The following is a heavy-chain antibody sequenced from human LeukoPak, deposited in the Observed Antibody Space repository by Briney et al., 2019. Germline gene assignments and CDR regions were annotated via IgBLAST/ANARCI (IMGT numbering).Heavy chain of an antibody. Sequence: SVKVSCKASGGTFSSYAISWVRQATGQWLEWMGRIIPILGIANYAQKFHGRVTITADKSTSTAYMELSSLRSEDTAVYYCARTRDPITIFGVVIMNNWFDPWGQGTLVTVSS. D-gene: IGHD3-3*01. CDR3: ARTRDPITIFGVVIMNNWFDP. J-gene: IGHJ5*02. CDR1: GGTFSSYA. V-gene: IGHV1-69*04. CDR2: IIPILGIA.